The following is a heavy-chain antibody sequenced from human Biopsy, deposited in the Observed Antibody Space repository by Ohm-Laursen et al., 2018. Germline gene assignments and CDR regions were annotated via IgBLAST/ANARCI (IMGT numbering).Heavy chain of an antibody. D-gene: IGHD3-10*01. CDR1: GASVNTFDFY. CDR2: IFYSGTT. V-gene: IGHV4-61*08. J-gene: IGHJ6*03. Sequence: SQTLSLTCTVSGASVNTFDFYWAWIRQPPGKGLEWIGYIFYSGTTKYNPSLQRRVRLSLDTANNQFSLTLRSVSAADTATYYCARAYYYGGGIFYSPWREVWGKGPTV. CDR3: ARAYYYGGGIFYSPWREV.